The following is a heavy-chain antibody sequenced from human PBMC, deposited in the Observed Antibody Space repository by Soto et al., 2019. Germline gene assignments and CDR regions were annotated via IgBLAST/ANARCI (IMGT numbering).Heavy chain of an antibody. V-gene: IGHV4-4*07. CDR3: ARYSNNWFQTEGMDV. CDR2: IDSRGNT. Sequence: TSQTLSLTCPVSVDSIRTYYWSWIRRSAGKGLEWIGRIDSRGNTNYNPSLKNRVTMSADTSRKQFTLKLTSVTAADTAVYYCARYSNNWFQTEGMDVWGQGTTVTVSS. D-gene: IGHD1-20*01. J-gene: IGHJ6*02. CDR1: VDSIRTYY.